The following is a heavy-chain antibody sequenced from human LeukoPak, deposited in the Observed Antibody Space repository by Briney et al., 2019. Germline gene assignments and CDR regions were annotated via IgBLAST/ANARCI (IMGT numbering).Heavy chain of an antibody. CDR1: GGSFSGYY. CDR2: INHSGST. Sequence: SETLSLTCAVYGGSFSGYYWSWIRQPPGKGLEWIGEINHSGSTNYNPSLKSRVTISVDTSRNQFSLKLSSVTAADTAVYYCARGPPYYYDSRRYFDYWGQGTLVTVSS. J-gene: IGHJ4*02. D-gene: IGHD3-22*01. CDR3: ARGPPYYYDSRRYFDY. V-gene: IGHV4-34*01.